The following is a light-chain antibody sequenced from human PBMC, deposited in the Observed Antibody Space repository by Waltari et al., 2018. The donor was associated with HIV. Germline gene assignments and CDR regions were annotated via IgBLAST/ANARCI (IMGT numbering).Light chain of an antibody. CDR3: QVWDSSTDLRV. V-gene: IGLV3-21*02. J-gene: IGLJ2*01. CDR1: NIGSKG. Sequence: SYVLTQPPSVSVAPGQTARITCGGDNIGSKGVHWYQKKPGQAPVLVVYDDSDRPSGIPDGFSGSSAWNTASLTISRAEAGDEGDFYCQVWDSSTDLRVFGGGTKLTVL. CDR2: DDS.